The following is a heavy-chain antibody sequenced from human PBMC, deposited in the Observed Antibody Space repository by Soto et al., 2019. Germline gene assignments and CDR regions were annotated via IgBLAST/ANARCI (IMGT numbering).Heavy chain of an antibody. D-gene: IGHD6-6*01. J-gene: IGHJ6*02. CDR2: INHSGST. CDR1: GGSFSGYY. V-gene: IGHV4-34*01. CDR3: ARLTAARYYYYYGMDV. Sequence: QVQLQQWGAGLLKPSETLSLTCAVYGGSFSGYYWSWIRQPPGKGLEWIGEINHSGSTNYNPSLKGRVTISVDTSKNQFSLKLSSVTAADTAVYYCARLTAARYYYYYGMDVLGQGTTVTVSS.